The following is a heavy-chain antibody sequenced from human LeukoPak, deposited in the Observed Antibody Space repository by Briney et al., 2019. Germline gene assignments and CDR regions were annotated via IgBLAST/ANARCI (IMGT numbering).Heavy chain of an antibody. CDR3: ARDVLRGGAFDI. D-gene: IGHD5-12*01. Sequence: TSETLSLTCTVSGGSISSYYWSWIRQPPGKGLGWIGYIYYSGSTNYNPSLKSRVTISVDTSKNQFSLKLSSVTAADTAVYYCARDVLRGGAFDIWGQGTMVTVSS. CDR2: IYYSGST. CDR1: GGSISSYY. J-gene: IGHJ3*02. V-gene: IGHV4-59*01.